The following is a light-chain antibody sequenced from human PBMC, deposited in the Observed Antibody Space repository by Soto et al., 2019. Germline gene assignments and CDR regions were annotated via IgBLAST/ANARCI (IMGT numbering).Light chain of an antibody. CDR2: DAS. CDR3: QQYHDWPPIT. V-gene: IGKV3-15*01. CDR1: QSVGVD. J-gene: IGKJ3*01. Sequence: EIVMTQSPATLSVSPGGRATLSCRASQSVGVDVAWYQHKPGQGPRLLLFDASNRASGISSRFSGSGSGTEFTLTISSLRSEDSAIFYGQQYHDWPPITFGPGTKVEIK.